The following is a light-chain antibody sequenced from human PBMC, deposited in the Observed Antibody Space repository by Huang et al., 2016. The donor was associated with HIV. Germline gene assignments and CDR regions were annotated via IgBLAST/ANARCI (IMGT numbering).Light chain of an antibody. J-gene: IGKJ1*01. CDR2: DAS. V-gene: IGKV3-11*01. Sequence: EIVLTQSPATLSLSPGARATLSCRASQSVDYYLAWYQQKPGQAPRLLVYDASKRAGCIPARFSGSGSETDFTLTISSLEPEDFAVYYCHQRSSWPWTFGQGTKVEI. CDR3: HQRSSWPWT. CDR1: QSVDYY.